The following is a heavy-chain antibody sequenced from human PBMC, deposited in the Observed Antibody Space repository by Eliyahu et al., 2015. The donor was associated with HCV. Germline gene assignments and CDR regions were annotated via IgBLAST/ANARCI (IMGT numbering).Heavy chain of an antibody. CDR2: INSDGFSI. Sequence: EVQLVESGGGLVQPGGSLRLSCAASGFTFSSYXXHWVRQAPGKGLVWVSRINSDGFSITYADSVKGRFTISRDNAKNTLFLQINSLRAEDTAVYYCARGTPVAAFDYWGQGTLVTVSS. V-gene: IGHV3-74*01. CDR1: GFTFSSYX. J-gene: IGHJ4*02. CDR3: ARGTPVAAFDY. D-gene: IGHD6-19*01.